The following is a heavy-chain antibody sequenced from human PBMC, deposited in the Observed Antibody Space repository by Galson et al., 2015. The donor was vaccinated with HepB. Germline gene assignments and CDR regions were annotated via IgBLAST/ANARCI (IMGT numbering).Heavy chain of an antibody. Sequence: SVKVSCKVSGYTLSELSMHWVRQAPGKGLEWMGGFDPEGGETIYAQKFQGRVTMTEDTSTDTAYMELSSLRSEDTAVYYCATAPAVYANDAFDIWGQGTMVTVSS. V-gene: IGHV1-24*01. CDR1: GYTLSELS. CDR2: FDPEGGET. CDR3: ATAPAVYANDAFDI. J-gene: IGHJ3*02. D-gene: IGHD2-8*01.